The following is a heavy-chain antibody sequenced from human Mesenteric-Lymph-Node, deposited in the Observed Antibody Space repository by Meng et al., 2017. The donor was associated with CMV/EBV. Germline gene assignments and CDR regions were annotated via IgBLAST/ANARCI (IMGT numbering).Heavy chain of an antibody. J-gene: IGHJ4*02. Sequence: GESLKISCAASGFTFSSFAMNWVRQAPGKGLEWVSSISFGGTYTSYADSVKGRFTISRDNSKNTLYLQMNSLGAEDTAVYYCATGQERYHYWGQGTLVTVSS. V-gene: IGHV3-23*01. D-gene: IGHD1-1*01. CDR3: ATGQERYHY. CDR2: ISFGGTYT. CDR1: GFTFSSFA.